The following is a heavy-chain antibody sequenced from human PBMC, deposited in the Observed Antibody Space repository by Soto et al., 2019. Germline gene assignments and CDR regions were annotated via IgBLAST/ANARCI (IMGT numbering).Heavy chain of an antibody. J-gene: IGHJ6*03. CDR2: INHSGST. CDR1: GGSFSGYY. CDR3: AREKRYCSGGSCYGAGYYYMDV. D-gene: IGHD2-15*01. V-gene: IGHV4-34*01. Sequence: SETLSLTCAVYGGSFSGYYWSWIRQPPGKGLEWIGEINHSGSTNYNPSLKSRVTISVDTSKNQFSLKLSSVTAADTAVYYCAREKRYCSGGSCYGAGYYYMDVWGKGTTVTVSS.